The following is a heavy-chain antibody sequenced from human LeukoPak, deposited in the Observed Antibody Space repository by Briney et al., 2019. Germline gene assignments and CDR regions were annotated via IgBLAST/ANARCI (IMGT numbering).Heavy chain of an antibody. V-gene: IGHV3-21*01. J-gene: IGHJ4*02. CDR2: ISSSSSYI. CDR3: ARVPEYYDFDY. Sequence: GGSLRLSCAASGFTFSSYSMTWVRQAPGKGLEWVSSISSSSSYIFYADSVKGRFTISRDNAKNSLYLQMNSLRAEDTAVYYCARVPEYYDFDYWGQGTLVTVSS. CDR1: GFTFSSYS. D-gene: IGHD3-3*01.